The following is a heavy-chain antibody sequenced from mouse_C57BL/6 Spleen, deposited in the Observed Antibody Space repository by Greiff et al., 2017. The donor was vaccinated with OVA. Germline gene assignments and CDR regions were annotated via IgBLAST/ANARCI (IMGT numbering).Heavy chain of an antibody. CDR1: GFTFSDYG. CDR3: ARTEGWYFDV. CDR2: ISSGSSTI. V-gene: IGHV5-17*01. J-gene: IGHJ1*03. Sequence: EVKLVESGGGLVKPGGSLKLSCAASGFTFSDYGMHWVRQAPEKGLEWVAYISSGSSTIYYADTVKGRFTISRDNAKNTLFLQMTSLRSEDTAMYYCARTEGWYFDVWGTGTTVTVSS.